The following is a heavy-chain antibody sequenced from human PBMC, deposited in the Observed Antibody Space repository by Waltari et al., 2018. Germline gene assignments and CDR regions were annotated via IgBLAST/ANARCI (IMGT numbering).Heavy chain of an antibody. Sequence: EVQLLESGGGLVQPGGSLRLSCAAAGFTFSNYAMTWVRQAPGKGLEFVSGIGTSGINTYYADSVRGRFFISRDNSKNTLFLEMDSLRAEDAAIYYCAREKGIMGGWFQLGHWGQGALVTVSS. CDR1: GFTFSNYA. D-gene: IGHD6-19*01. J-gene: IGHJ4*02. CDR3: AREKGIMGGWFQLGH. CDR2: IGTSGINT. V-gene: IGHV3-23*01.